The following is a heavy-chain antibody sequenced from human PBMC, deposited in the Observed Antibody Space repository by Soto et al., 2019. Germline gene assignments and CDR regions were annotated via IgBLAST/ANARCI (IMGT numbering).Heavy chain of an antibody. D-gene: IGHD2-8*01. CDR2: IDSDGRNI. J-gene: IGHJ4*02. V-gene: IGHV3-74*01. Sequence: EVQLVESGGGLVQPGGSLRLSCAASGFTFSNYWMHWVRQAPGKGLVWVSRIDSDGRNINYADSVKGRFTISRDNAKNTVYLQMNSLRVEDTAVYYCAGWRGGVFEPLANGGQGTLVTVSS. CDR1: GFTFSNYW. CDR3: AGWRGGVFEPLAN.